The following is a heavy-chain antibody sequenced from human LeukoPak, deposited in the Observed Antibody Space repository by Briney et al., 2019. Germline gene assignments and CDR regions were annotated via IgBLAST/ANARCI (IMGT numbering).Heavy chain of an antibody. Sequence: SETLSLTCAVYGGPFSGYYWSWIRQPPGKGMEWIGEINHSGSTNYNPSLKSRVTISVDTSKNQFSLKLSSVTAADTAVYYCARASRDGYNLYYYYYYMDVWGKGTTVTISS. D-gene: IGHD5-24*01. J-gene: IGHJ6*03. V-gene: IGHV4-34*01. CDR2: INHSGST. CDR3: ARASRDGYNLYYYYYYMDV. CDR1: GGPFSGYY.